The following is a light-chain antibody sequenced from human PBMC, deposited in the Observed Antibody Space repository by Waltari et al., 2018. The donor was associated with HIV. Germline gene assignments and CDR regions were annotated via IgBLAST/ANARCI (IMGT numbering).Light chain of an antibody. CDR2: AAS. CDR1: QTVSSSD. V-gene: IGKV3-20*01. J-gene: IGKJ1*01. CDR3: QRHDFSFRT. Sequence: VLTQSPGTLSLSPGERATLSCRASQTVSSSDLAWYQQKSGQSPRLLIYAASSRATGIPERFSGSGSGTDFTLTISRLEPEDFAVYYCQRHDFSFRTFGQGTKVEIK.